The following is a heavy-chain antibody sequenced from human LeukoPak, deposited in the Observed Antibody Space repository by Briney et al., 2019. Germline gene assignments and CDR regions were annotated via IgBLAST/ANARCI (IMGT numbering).Heavy chain of an antibody. V-gene: IGHV3-21*01. Sequence: GGSLRLSCAASGFTFSSYSMNWVRQAPGKGLEWVSSISSSSYIYYADSVKGRFTISRDNAKNSLYLQMNSLRAEDTAVYYCARDGYGSGWGSYYYYGMDVWGQGTTVTVSS. CDR2: ISSSSYI. CDR3: ARDGYGSGWGSYYYYGMDV. D-gene: IGHD3-10*01. CDR1: GFTFSSYS. J-gene: IGHJ6*02.